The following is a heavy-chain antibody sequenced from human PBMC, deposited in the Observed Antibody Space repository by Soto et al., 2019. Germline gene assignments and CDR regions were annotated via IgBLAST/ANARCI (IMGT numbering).Heavy chain of an antibody. V-gene: IGHV4-39*01. D-gene: IGHD5-12*01. J-gene: IGHJ5*02. Sequence: SETLSLTCTVSGGSISSSSYYWGWIRQPPGKGLEWIGSIYYSGSTYYNPSLKSRVTISVDTSKNQFSLKLSSVTAADTAVYYCARPQQEMATIISNWFDPWGQGTLVTVSS. CDR3: ARPQQEMATIISNWFDP. CDR1: GGSISSSSYY. CDR2: IYYSGST.